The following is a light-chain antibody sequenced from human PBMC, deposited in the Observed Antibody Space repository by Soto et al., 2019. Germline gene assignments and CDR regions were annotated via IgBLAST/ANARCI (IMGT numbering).Light chain of an antibody. CDR1: QSNSSY. Sequence: DIQMTQSPSSLSASVGDRVTITCRASQSNSSYLNWYQQKPGKAPKLLIYAASSLQSGVPSRFSGSGSGTDFTLTISSLRPEDCATYYCQQSYSTPLTFGGGTKVEIK. V-gene: IGKV1-39*01. CDR3: QQSYSTPLT. J-gene: IGKJ4*01. CDR2: AAS.